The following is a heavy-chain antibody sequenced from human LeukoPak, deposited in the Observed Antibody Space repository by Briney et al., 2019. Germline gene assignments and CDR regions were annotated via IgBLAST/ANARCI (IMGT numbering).Heavy chain of an antibody. D-gene: IGHD3-10*02. V-gene: IGHV1-2*06. CDR2: INPNSGGT. CDR3: ARSVRGTNYYYYYMDV. J-gene: IGHJ6*03. Sequence: ASVKVSCKASGYTFTGYYMHWVRQAPGQGLEWMGRINPNSGGTNYAQKFQGRVTMTRDTSTSTAYMELSRLRSDDTAVYYCARSVRGTNYYYYYMDVWGKGTTVTVSS. CDR1: GYTFTGYY.